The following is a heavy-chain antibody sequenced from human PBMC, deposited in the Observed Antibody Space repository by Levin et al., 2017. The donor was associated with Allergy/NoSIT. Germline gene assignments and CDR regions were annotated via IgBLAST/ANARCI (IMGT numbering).Heavy chain of an antibody. CDR2: VGGSGSST. J-gene: IGHJ6*02. V-gene: IGHV3-23*01. D-gene: IGHD3-10*01. CDR1: GFMFSSFP. Sequence: GGSLRLSCVGSGFMFSSFPMSWVRQAPGKGLEWVSTVGGSGSSTYSEDSVKGRFSISRDNSKNTVYLEMNSLRAEDTAVYYCAKEVYGAGGLYYYGLDVWGQGTAVTVSS. CDR3: AKEVYGAGGLYYYGLDV.